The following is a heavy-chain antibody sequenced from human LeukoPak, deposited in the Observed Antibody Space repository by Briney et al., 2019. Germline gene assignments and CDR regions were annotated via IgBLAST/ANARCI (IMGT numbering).Heavy chain of an antibody. CDR1: GFTFSSYW. D-gene: IGHD6-13*01. Sequence: GGSLRLSCAASGFTFSSYWMHWVRQAPGKGLVWVSRINSDGSSTSYADSVKGRFTISRDNAKNTLYLQMNSLRAEDTAVYYCARVAIAAAGFGYWGQGTLVTVSS. V-gene: IGHV3-74*01. J-gene: IGHJ4*02. CDR2: INSDGSST. CDR3: ARVAIAAAGFGY.